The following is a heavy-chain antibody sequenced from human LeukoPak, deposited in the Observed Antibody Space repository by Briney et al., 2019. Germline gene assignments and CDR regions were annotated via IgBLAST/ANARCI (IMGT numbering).Heavy chain of an antibody. CDR1: GGTFSSYA. J-gene: IGHJ4*02. CDR2: IIPIFGTA. CDR3: ARRRGSGSYYYDY. Sequence: SVKVSCKASGGTFSSYAISWVRQAPGQGLEWMGRIIPIFGTANYAQKFQGRVTITTDESTSTAHMELSSLRSEAPAVYSCARRRGSGSYYYDYWGQGTLVTVSS. V-gene: IGHV1-69*05. D-gene: IGHD3-10*01.